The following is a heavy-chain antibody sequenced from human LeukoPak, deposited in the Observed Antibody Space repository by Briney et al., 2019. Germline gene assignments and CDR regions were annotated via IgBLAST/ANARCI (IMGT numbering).Heavy chain of an antibody. J-gene: IGHJ4*02. V-gene: IGHV3-23*01. CDR1: GFTFSTYS. Sequence: GGSLRLSCAASGFTFSTYSLNWVRQAPGKGLEWVSAIIESGESTYYTDSVKGRFTISRDNSKNTLYLQMNSLKTEDTAVYYCTTAAGVNPFDYWGQGTLVTVSS. CDR2: IIESGEST. CDR3: TTAAGVNPFDY. D-gene: IGHD6-13*01.